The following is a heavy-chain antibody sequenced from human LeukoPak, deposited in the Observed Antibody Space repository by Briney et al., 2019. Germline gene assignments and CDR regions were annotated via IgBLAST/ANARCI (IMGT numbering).Heavy chain of an antibody. Sequence: GGSPRLSCAASGFTVSSNYMSWVRQAPGKGLEWVSSISSSSSYIYYADSVKGRFTISRDNAKNSLYLQMNSLRAEETAVYYCAREGGSGYSVDYWGQGTLVTVPS. CDR3: AREGGSGYSVDY. CDR1: GFTVSSNY. D-gene: IGHD3-22*01. V-gene: IGHV3-21*01. CDR2: ISSSSSYI. J-gene: IGHJ4*02.